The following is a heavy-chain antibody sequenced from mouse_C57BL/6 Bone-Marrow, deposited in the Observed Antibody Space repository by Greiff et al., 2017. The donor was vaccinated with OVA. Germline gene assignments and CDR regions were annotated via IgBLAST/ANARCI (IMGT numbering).Heavy chain of an antibody. D-gene: IGHD4-1*02. Sequence: EVHLVESGGGLVKPGGSLKLSCAASGFTFSSSSMSWVRQTPDTSLEWVATISDGGSYTYYPDNVKGRFTISRDNAKNNLYLQVSHLKSEDTAMYYCARDPTVAWFAYWGQGTLVTVSA. CDR1: GFTFSSSS. J-gene: IGHJ3*01. CDR2: ISDGGSYT. V-gene: IGHV5-4*01. CDR3: ARDPTVAWFAY.